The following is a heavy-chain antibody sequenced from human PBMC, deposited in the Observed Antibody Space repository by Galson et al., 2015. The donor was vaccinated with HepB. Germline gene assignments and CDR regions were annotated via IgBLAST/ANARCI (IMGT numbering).Heavy chain of an antibody. CDR1: GFTFSSYG. J-gene: IGHJ4*02. D-gene: IGHD3-9*01. CDR3: AKDKERYFDWFGYFDY. CDR2: IRYDGSNK. Sequence: SLRLSCAASGFTFSSYGMHWVRQAPGKGLEWVAFIRYDGSNKYYADSVKGRFTISRDNSKNTLYLQMNSLRAEDTAAYYCAKDKERYFDWFGYFDYWGQGTLVTVSS. V-gene: IGHV3-30*02.